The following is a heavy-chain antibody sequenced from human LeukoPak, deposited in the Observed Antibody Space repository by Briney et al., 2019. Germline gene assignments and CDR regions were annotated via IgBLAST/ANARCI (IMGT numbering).Heavy chain of an antibody. CDR1: GFTFGDYA. CDR2: IRSKAYGGTT. Sequence: GGSLRLSCTASGFTFGDYAMSWVRQAPGKGLEWVGFIRSKAYGGTTEYAASVKGRFTISRDDSKSIAYLQMNSLKTEDTAAYYCTRSAGYSSGWYHDYWGQGTLVTVSP. CDR3: TRSAGYSSGWYHDY. V-gene: IGHV3-49*04. J-gene: IGHJ4*02. D-gene: IGHD6-19*01.